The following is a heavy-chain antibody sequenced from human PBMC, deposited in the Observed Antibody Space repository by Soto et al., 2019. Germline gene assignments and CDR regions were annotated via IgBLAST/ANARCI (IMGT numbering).Heavy chain of an antibody. Sequence: PSETLSLTCTVSGGSISSYYWSWIRQPPGKGLEWIGYIYYSGSTNYNPSLKSRVTISVDTSKNQFSLKLSSVTAADTAVYYCARVGGPVYSSSWYPDYWGQGTLVTVS. CDR1: GGSISSYY. J-gene: IGHJ4*02. D-gene: IGHD6-13*01. CDR3: ARVGGPVYSSSWYPDY. CDR2: IYYSGST. V-gene: IGHV4-59*01.